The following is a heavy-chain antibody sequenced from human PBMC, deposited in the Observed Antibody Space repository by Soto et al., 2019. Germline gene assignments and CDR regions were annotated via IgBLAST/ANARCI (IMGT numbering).Heavy chain of an antibody. D-gene: IGHD1-1*01. Sequence: DVQLVESGGGLVQPGRSLRLSCAASGFIFDDFAMHWVRQAPGKGLEWVSGISWNSGSTDYAASVKGRFIISRDNARNSLYLQMNSLRPEDTALYYCARDTDSDTWNDPFDSWGQGALVLVS. CDR1: GFIFDDFA. CDR2: ISWNSGST. J-gene: IGHJ4*02. CDR3: ARDTDSDTWNDPFDS. V-gene: IGHV3-9*01.